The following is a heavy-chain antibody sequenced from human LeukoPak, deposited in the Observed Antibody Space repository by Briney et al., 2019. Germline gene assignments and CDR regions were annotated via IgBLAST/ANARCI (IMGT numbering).Heavy chain of an antibody. CDR2: IKYDGSEK. D-gene: IGHD4-23*01. V-gene: IGHV3-7*01. CDR1: GFTFSDYW. Sequence: GGSLRLSCAASGFTFSDYWMSWMRQAPGKGLEWVANIKYDGSEKYYVDSVKGRFTISRDNAKNALYLQLNSLRVEDTAVYYCKSGGAAPGSFDYWGQGTLVTVSS. CDR3: KSGGAAPGSFDY. J-gene: IGHJ4*02.